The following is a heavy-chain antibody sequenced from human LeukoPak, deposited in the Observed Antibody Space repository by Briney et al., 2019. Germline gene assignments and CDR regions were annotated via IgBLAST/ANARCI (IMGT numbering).Heavy chain of an antibody. J-gene: IGHJ4*02. CDR2: INTDGTTT. CDR3: TRGGENDYSDF. CDR1: GFTFSGSW. Sequence: PGGSLRLSCAASGFTFSGSWMHWVRQIPAKGLVWLSRINTDGTTTTYADSVKGRFTISRDNAKNTLYLQMNSLRAEDTAVYYCTRGGENDYSDFWGQGTLVTVSS. V-gene: IGHV3-74*01. D-gene: IGHD3-16*01.